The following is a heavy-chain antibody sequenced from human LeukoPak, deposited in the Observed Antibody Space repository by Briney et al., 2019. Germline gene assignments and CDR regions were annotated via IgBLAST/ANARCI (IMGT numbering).Heavy chain of an antibody. Sequence: PSETLSLTCTVSGYSISSGYYWGWIRQPPGKGLEWIGSIYHSGGTYYNPSLKSRVTISVDTSKNQFSLKLSSVTAADTAVYYCARDPPLEYCSGGSCSRDMDVWGKGTTVTVSS. CDR1: GYSISSGYY. J-gene: IGHJ6*03. CDR3: ARDPPLEYCSGGSCSRDMDV. CDR2: IYHSGGT. V-gene: IGHV4-38-2*02. D-gene: IGHD2-15*01.